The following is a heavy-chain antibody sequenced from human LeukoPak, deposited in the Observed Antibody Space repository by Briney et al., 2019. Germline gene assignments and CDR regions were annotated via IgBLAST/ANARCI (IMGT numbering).Heavy chain of an antibody. Sequence: SVKVSRKASGGTFSGYAISWVRQAPGQGLEWMGRIIPIFGTANYAQKFQGRVTITTDESTSTAYMELSSLRSEDTAVYYCARDSTLTDNYDSSGFDYWGQGTLVTVSS. CDR1: GGTFSGYA. V-gene: IGHV1-69*05. CDR2: IIPIFGTA. J-gene: IGHJ4*02. CDR3: ARDSTLTDNYDSSGFDY. D-gene: IGHD3-22*01.